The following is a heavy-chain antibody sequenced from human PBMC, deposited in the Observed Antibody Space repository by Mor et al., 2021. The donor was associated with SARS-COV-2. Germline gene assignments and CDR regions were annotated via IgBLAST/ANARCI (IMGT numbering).Heavy chain of an antibody. CDR3: ARIGRDDFSLQH. D-gene: IGHD2-15*01. CDR2: GST. Sequence: GSTYYNPSLKSLVTISVDTSKNQFSLKLSSVTAADTAVYYCARIGRDDFSLQHWGQGTLVTVSS. V-gene: IGHV4-31*01. J-gene: IGHJ1*01.